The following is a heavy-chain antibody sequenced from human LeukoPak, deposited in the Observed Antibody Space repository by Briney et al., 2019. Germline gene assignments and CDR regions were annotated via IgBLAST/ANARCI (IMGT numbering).Heavy chain of an antibody. CDR1: GFTFSSYE. V-gene: IGHV3-48*03. Sequence: GGSLRLSCATSGFTFSSYEMNWVRRAPGKGLEWVSYISSSGSTIYYADSVKGRFTTSRDNAKNSLYLQMNSLRAEDTAVYYCARGGYSYGRYYYYGMDVWGQGTTVTVSS. D-gene: IGHD5-18*01. J-gene: IGHJ6*02. CDR2: ISSSGSTI. CDR3: ARGGYSYGRYYYYGMDV.